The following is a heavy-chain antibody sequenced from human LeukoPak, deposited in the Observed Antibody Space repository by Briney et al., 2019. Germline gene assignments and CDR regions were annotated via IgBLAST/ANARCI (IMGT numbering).Heavy chain of an antibody. V-gene: IGHV1-2*06. D-gene: IGHD5-18*01. Sequence: ASMKVSCKASGYTFTGYYMHWVRQVPGQGLEWMGRINPNSGGTNYAQKFQGRVTMTRDTSISTAYMELSRLRSDDTAVYYCAREIGDSTAMYHPDYWGQGTLVTVSS. CDR1: GYTFTGYY. J-gene: IGHJ4*02. CDR2: INPNSGGT. CDR3: AREIGDSTAMYHPDY.